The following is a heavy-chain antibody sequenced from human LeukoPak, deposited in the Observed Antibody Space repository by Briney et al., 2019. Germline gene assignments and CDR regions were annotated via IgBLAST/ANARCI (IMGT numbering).Heavy chain of an antibody. CDR3: ARVLSGSYCDY. CDR2: IYYSGST. Sequence: SETLSLTCTVSGGSVSSGSCYWSWIRRPPGKGLEWIGYIYYSGSTNYNPSLKSRVTISVDMSKNQFSLKLSSVTAADTAVYYCARVLSGSYCDYWGQGTLVTVSS. V-gene: IGHV4-61*01. CDR1: GGSVSSGSCY. D-gene: IGHD1-26*01. J-gene: IGHJ4*02.